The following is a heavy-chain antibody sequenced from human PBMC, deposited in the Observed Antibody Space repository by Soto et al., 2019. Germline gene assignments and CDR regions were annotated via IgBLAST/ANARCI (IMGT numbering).Heavy chain of an antibody. J-gene: IGHJ4*02. V-gene: IGHV1-69*01. D-gene: IGHD4-17*01. CDR2: IIPIFGTA. CDR3: AREHDYGDYFDY. Sequence: GASVKFSSKASGGTFSSYAISWVRQAPGQGLEWMGGIIPIFGTANYAQKFQGRVTITADESTSTAYMELSSLRSEDTAVYYCAREHDYGDYFDYWGQGTLVTVSS. CDR1: GGTFSSYA.